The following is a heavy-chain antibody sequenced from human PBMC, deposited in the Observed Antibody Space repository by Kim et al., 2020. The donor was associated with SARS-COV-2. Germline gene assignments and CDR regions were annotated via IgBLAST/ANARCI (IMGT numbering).Heavy chain of an antibody. CDR1: GDSVSSNSAA. J-gene: IGHJ5*02. Sequence: SQTLSLTCAISGDSVSSNSAAWNWIRQSPSRGLEWLGRTYYRSKWYNDYAVSVKSRITINPDTSKNQFSLQLNSVTPEDTAVYYCARDKVVRGVVEENWFDPWGQGTLVTVSS. CDR3: ARDKVVRGVVEENWFDP. CDR2: TYYRSKWYN. V-gene: IGHV6-1*01. D-gene: IGHD3-10*01.